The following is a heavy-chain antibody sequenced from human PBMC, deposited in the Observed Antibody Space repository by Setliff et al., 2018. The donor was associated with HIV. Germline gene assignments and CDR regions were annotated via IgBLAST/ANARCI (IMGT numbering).Heavy chain of an antibody. D-gene: IGHD3-9*01. CDR2: ISPYNGDT. J-gene: IGHJ4*02. V-gene: IGHV1-18*01. CDR3: ARAYDTLTGYYDY. Sequence: ASVKVSCKASGYRFNTYGISWVRQAPGQGLEWMGWISPYNGDTRFAQSLQGRVTLTTDTSTSTAYMELRSLRSDDTAVYYCARAYDTLTGYYDYWGQGTLVTVSS. CDR1: GYRFNTYG.